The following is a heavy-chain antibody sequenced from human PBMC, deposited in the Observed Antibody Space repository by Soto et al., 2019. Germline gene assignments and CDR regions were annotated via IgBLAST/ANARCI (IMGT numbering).Heavy chain of an antibody. J-gene: IGHJ6*02. D-gene: IGHD3-22*01. V-gene: IGHV4-61*01. Sequence: SESLSLTCTVSGCSFSSGSYYWSWLPQPPGKGLEWIGYIYYSGSTNYNPSLKSRVTISVDTSKNQFSLKLSSVTAADTAVYYCARLIRNYYYYGMDVWGQGTTVTVSS. CDR2: IYYSGST. CDR3: ARLIRNYYYYGMDV. CDR1: GCSFSSGSYY.